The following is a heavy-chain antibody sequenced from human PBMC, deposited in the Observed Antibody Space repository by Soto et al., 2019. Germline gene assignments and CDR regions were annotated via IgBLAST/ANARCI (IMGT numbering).Heavy chain of an antibody. CDR1: GFTFSSYW. CDR3: AVAVAGPTAIGY. D-gene: IGHD6-19*01. CDR2: INSDGSST. J-gene: IGHJ4*02. V-gene: IGHV3-74*01. Sequence: EVQLVESGGGLVQPGGSLRLSCAASGFTFSSYWMHWVRQAPGKGLVWVSRINSDGSSTSYADSVKGRFTISRDNATNTVYLQMNSLRAEDTAVYYCAVAVAGPTAIGYWGQGTLVTVSS.